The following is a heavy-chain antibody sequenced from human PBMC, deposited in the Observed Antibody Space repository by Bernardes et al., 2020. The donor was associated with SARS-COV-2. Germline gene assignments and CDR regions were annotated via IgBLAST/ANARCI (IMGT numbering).Heavy chain of an antibody. V-gene: IGHV3-23*01. CDR1: GFTFTKYD. Sequence: LRLSCPASGFTFTKYDMSWVRQAPGKGLEWVSGISGSGNTTYYADSVKGRFTISRDNSKNTLFLQMDSLRAEDTAVYYCAKDDDRPLFGAPGFDSWGQGTLLTVSS. CDR3: AKDDDRPLFGAPGFDS. CDR2: ISGSGNTT. J-gene: IGHJ4*02. D-gene: IGHD3-3*01.